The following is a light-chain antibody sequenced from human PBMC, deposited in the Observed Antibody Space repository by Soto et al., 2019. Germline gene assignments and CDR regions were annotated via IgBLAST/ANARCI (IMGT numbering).Light chain of an antibody. CDR1: SSDVGGHNY. CDR3: SSYRSSSTLYV. V-gene: IGLV2-14*01. Sequence: QSVLTQPASVSGSPGQSITISCTGTSSDVGGHNYVSWYQQHPGKAPKLMIYEVSNRPSGVSNRFSGSKSGNTASLTISGLQAEDEADYYCSSYRSSSTLYVFXTGTKVTVL. CDR2: EVS. J-gene: IGLJ1*01.